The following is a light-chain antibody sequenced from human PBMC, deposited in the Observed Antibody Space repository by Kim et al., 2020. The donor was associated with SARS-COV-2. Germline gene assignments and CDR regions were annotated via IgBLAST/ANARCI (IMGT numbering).Light chain of an antibody. V-gene: IGLV3-1*01. J-gene: IGLJ2*01. CDR1: KLGDKY. CDR3: QAWDSSTAWEV. CDR2: QDS. Sequence: SYELTQPPSVSVSPGQTASITCYGDKLGDKYACWYQQKPGQSPVLVIYQDSKRPSGIPERFSGSNSGNTATLTISGTQAMDEADYYCQAWDSSTAWEVFG.